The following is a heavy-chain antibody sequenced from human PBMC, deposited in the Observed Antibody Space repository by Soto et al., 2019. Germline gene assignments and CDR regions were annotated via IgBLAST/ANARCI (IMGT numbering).Heavy chain of an antibody. Sequence: GGSLRLSCAASGFTFSSYSINWVRQAPGKGLEWVSYISASSNAIYYADSVKGRFTISRDNAKNSVYLQMNSLRAEDTAVYFCATSLGTVASLDYWGPGTLVTVSS. CDR3: ATSLGTVASLDY. V-gene: IGHV3-48*01. CDR1: GFTFSSYS. J-gene: IGHJ4*02. D-gene: IGHD1-26*01. CDR2: ISASSNAI.